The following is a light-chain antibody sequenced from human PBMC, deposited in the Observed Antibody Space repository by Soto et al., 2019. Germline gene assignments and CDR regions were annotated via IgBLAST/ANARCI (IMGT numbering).Light chain of an antibody. Sequence: QSVLTQPPSVSAAPGQQVTISCSGSSSNIGSNYVSWYQQFPGTAPKLLIFDTDQRPSGIPDRFSGSKSGTSATLVITGLHTGDEADFYCGTWDSSLTARVFGGGTKLTVL. CDR2: DTD. CDR1: SSNIGSNY. J-gene: IGLJ2*01. V-gene: IGLV1-51*01. CDR3: GTWDSSLTARV.